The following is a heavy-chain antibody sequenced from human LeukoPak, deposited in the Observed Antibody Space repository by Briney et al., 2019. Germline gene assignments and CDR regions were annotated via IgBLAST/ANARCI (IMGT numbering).Heavy chain of an antibody. D-gene: IGHD6-19*01. Sequence: SETLSLTCTVSGGSISSSSYYWGWIRQPPGKGLEWIGSIYYSGSTYYNPSLKSRVTISVDTSKNQFSLKLSSVTAADTAVYYCARESRAVAGKVDYWGQGTLVTDSS. V-gene: IGHV4-39*07. CDR3: ARESRAVAGKVDY. J-gene: IGHJ4*02. CDR2: IYYSGST. CDR1: GGSISSSSYY.